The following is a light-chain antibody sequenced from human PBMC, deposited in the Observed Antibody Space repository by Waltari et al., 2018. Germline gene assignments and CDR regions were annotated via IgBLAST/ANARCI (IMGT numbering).Light chain of an antibody. CDR2: SNN. V-gene: IGLV1-44*01. CDR3: AAWDDSLNGVV. Sequence: QSVLTQPPSASGTPGQRVTISCSGSSSTIGRHTVNSYQQLPGTAPKLLIYSNNQRPSGVPDRFSGSKSGTSASLAISGLQSEDEADYYCAAWDDSLNGVVFGGGTKLTVL. CDR1: SSTIGRHT. J-gene: IGLJ2*01.